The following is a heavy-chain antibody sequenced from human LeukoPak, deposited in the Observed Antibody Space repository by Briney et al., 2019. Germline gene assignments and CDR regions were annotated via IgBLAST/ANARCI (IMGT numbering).Heavy chain of an antibody. Sequence: PGGSLRLSCAASGFTFSSYGMHWVRQAPGKGLEWVAVISYDGSNKYYADSVKGRFTISRDNSKNTLYLQMNSLRAEDTAVYYCAKPRSSSSWYGYYFDYWGQGTLVTVSS. CDR2: ISYDGSNK. V-gene: IGHV3-30*18. D-gene: IGHD6-13*01. CDR3: AKPRSSSSWYGYYFDY. J-gene: IGHJ4*02. CDR1: GFTFSSYG.